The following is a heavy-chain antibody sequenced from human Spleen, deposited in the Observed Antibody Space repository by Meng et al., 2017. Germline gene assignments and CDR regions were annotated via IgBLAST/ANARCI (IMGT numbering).Heavy chain of an antibody. Sequence: SEPLSSTCTALGYSISRYYWSWIRQPAGKGLEWVGRIYVVGTTDYNPSLKSRVTMSVDTSKNQVSLKLTTVTAADTAVYYCARRVQNVDTAIVHFDYWGQGTLVTVSS. V-gene: IGHV4-4*07. J-gene: IGHJ4*01. CDR1: GYSISRYY. CDR3: ARRVQNVDTAIVHFDY. CDR2: IYVVGTT. D-gene: IGHD5-18*01.